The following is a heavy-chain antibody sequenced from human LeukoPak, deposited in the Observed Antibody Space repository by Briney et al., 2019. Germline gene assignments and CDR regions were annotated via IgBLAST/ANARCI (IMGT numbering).Heavy chain of an antibody. J-gene: IGHJ4*02. V-gene: IGHV4-59*01. Sequence: SETLSLTCSVSDGSIRTYYWSWIRQSPGQGLEWIGNIYYRGDINYNPSLKSRVIISIDTSKNQFSLKVTSLTAADTAVYYCAKGILVGIVGAIDYWGQGTLVTVSS. CDR2: IYYRGDI. CDR1: DGSIRTYY. CDR3: AKGILVGIVGAIDY. D-gene: IGHD1-26*01.